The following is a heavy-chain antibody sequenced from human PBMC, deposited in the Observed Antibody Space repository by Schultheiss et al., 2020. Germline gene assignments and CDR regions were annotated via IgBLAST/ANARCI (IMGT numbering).Heavy chain of an antibody. V-gene: IGHV4-34*01. CDR2: INHSGST. CDR3: AREAGWDSSGYYDFDY. CDR1: GGSISSYY. Sequence: SETLSLTCTVSGGSISSYYWSWIRQPPGKGLEWIGEINHSGSTNYNPSLKSRVTISVDTSKNQFSLKLSSVTAADTAVYYCAREAGWDSSGYYDFDYWGQGTLVTVSS. J-gene: IGHJ4*02. D-gene: IGHD3-22*01.